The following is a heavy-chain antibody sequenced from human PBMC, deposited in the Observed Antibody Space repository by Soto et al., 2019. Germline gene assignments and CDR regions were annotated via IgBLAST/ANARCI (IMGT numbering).Heavy chain of an antibody. CDR2: IYYSGST. CDR1: GGSISSGDYY. Sequence: SETLSLTCTVSGGSISSGDYYWSWIRQPPGKGLEWIGYIYYSGSTYYNPSLKSRVTISVDTSKNQFSLKLSSVTAADTAVYYCARYYDFWSGYVRWFDPWGQGTLVTVSS. V-gene: IGHV4-30-4*01. CDR3: ARYYDFWSGYVRWFDP. J-gene: IGHJ5*02. D-gene: IGHD3-3*01.